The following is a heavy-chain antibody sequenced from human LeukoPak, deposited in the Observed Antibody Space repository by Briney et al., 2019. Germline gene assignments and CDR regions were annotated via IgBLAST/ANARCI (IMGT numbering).Heavy chain of an antibody. CDR2: IKPDGSEK. CDR1: GFTFSSYW. CDR3: ARDYVWGSSESDY. D-gene: IGHD7-27*01. Sequence: QSGGSLRLSCAASGFTFSSYWMTWFRQTPGKGLEWVGNIKPDGSEKYYVDSVKGRFTISRDNAKNSLFLQMSSLRVEDTAIYYCARDYVWGSSESDYWGQGTLVTVSS. V-gene: IGHV3-7*01. J-gene: IGHJ4*02.